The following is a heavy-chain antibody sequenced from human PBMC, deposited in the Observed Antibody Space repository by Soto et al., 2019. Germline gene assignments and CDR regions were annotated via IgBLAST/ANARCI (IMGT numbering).Heavy chain of an antibody. CDR3: AREAAAGTLDY. CDR2: ISAYNGNT. V-gene: IGHV1-18*01. J-gene: IGHJ4*02. D-gene: IGHD6-13*01. Sequence: QVQLVQSGAAVKKPGASVKVSCKASGYTFTSYGISWVRQAPGRGREWMGWISAYNGNTNYAQKLQVRVNMTTDTYTRTAYMELRSLASDYTAVYDWAREAAAGTLDYWGQGPLVTVSS. CDR1: GYTFTSYG.